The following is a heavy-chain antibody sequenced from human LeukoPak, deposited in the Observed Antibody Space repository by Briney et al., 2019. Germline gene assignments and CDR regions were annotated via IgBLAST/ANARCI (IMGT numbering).Heavy chain of an antibody. D-gene: IGHD5-12*01. CDR2: IYYSGST. CDR1: GGSISSGGYY. CDR3: ARHGGYDSNLDY. V-gene: IGHV4-61*08. Sequence: SETLSLTCTVSGGSISSGGYYWSWIRQPPGKGLEWIGYIYYSGSTNYNPSLKSRVTISVDTSKNQFSLKLSSVTAADTAVYYCARHGGYDSNLDYWGQGTLVTVSS. J-gene: IGHJ4*02.